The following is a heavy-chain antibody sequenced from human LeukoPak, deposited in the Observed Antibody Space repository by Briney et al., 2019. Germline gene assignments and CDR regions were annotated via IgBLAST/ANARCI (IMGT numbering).Heavy chain of an antibody. Sequence: GGSLRLSCAASGFTFSSYEMNWVRQAPGKGLEWVSYTSSSGSTIYYADSVKGRFTISRDNAKNSLYLQMNSLRAEDTAVYYCVRDKGGRSGAIYYDAFDVWGQGTMVTVSS. CDR2: TSSSGSTI. J-gene: IGHJ3*01. D-gene: IGHD1-26*01. V-gene: IGHV3-48*03. CDR3: VRDKGGRSGAIYYDAFDV. CDR1: GFTFSSYE.